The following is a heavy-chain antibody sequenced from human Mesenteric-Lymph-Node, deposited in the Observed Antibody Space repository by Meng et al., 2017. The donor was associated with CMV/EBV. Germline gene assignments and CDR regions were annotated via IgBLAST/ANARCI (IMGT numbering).Heavy chain of an antibody. V-gene: IGHV1-3*01. CDR2: INAGNGNT. CDR3: ARDCSGGSCYLALGY. J-gene: IGHJ4*02. D-gene: IGHD2-15*01. Sequence: SGYTFTSYAMHWVRQAPGQRLEWMGWINAGNGNTKYSQKFQGRVTITRDTSASTAYMELSSLRSEDTAVYYCARDCSGGSCYLALGYWGQGTLVTVSS. CDR1: GYTFTSYA.